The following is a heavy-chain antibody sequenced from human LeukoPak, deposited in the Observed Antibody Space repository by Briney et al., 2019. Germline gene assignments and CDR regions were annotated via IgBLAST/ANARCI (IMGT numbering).Heavy chain of an antibody. J-gene: IGHJ4*02. Sequence: PGGSLRLSCAASRFTFSDFYMSWVRQAPGKGLEWVANINKDGSEEKYVDSVKGRFTISRDNAKNSLYLQMSSLRADDTAVYYCARWPHCQDFWGRGTRVTVSS. V-gene: IGHV3-7*03. CDR2: INKDGSEE. CDR3: ARWPHCQDF. CDR1: RFTFSDFY.